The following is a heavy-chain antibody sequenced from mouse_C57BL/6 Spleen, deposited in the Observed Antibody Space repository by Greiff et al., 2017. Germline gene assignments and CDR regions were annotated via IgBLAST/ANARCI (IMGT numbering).Heavy chain of an antibody. CDR1: GFTFSSYA. Sequence: DVMLVESGGGLVKPGGSLKLSCAASGFTFSSYAMSWVRQTPEKRLEWVATISDGGSYTYYPDNVKGRFTISRDNAKNNLYLQMSHLKSEDTAMYYCARDYGSRQYYFDYWGQGTTLTVSS. V-gene: IGHV5-4*01. CDR3: ARDYGSRQYYFDY. CDR2: ISDGGSYT. J-gene: IGHJ2*01. D-gene: IGHD1-1*01.